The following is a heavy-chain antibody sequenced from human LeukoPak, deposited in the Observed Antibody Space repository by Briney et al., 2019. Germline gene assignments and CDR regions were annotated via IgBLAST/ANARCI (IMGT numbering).Heavy chain of an antibody. CDR1: GFTFSSYS. V-gene: IGHV3-21*01. Sequence: GGSLRLSCAGSGFTFSSYSMNWVRQAPGKGLEWVSSITSSSSYIYYADSVKGRFTISRDNAKKSVYLQMNSLRAEDTAVYYCVRDQGGAVSYWGQGTLVTVSS. J-gene: IGHJ4*02. D-gene: IGHD3-16*01. CDR3: VRDQGGAVSY. CDR2: ITSSSSYI.